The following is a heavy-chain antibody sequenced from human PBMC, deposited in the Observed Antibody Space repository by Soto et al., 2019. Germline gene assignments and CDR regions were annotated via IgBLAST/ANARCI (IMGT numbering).Heavy chain of an antibody. CDR2: IYDSGST. CDR3: ARLSNIGWYAFDI. J-gene: IGHJ3*02. Sequence: QVQLQESGPGLVKPSETLSLTCTVSGGSISSYYWSWIRQPPGKGLEWIGYIYDSGSTNYNPSLKSRVTISVDTSKIQFSLKLSSVTAADTAVYYCARLSNIGWYAFDIWGQGTMVTVSS. V-gene: IGHV4-59*08. D-gene: IGHD6-19*01. CDR1: GGSISSYY.